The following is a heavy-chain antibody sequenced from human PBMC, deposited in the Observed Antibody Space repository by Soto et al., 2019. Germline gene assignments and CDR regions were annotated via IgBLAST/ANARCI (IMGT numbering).Heavy chain of an antibody. V-gene: IGHV3-30*18. J-gene: IGHJ4*02. CDR3: AKVREGVVAAG. CDR1: GFTFSNYG. D-gene: IGHD5-12*01. Sequence: QVQLVESGGGVVQPGRSLRLSCAASGFTFSNYGMHWVRQAPGKGLEWVAVISYDGSNKYYADSVKGRFTISRDNSKNTLYLQMNSLRAEDTAVYYCAKVREGVVAAGWGQGTLVTVSS. CDR2: ISYDGSNK.